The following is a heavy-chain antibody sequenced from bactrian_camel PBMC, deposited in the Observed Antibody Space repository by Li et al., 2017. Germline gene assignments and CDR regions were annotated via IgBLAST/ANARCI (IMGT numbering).Heavy chain of an antibody. CDR3: AAARCEGSIDFDYDY. V-gene: IGHV3S53*01. D-gene: IGHD3*01. J-gene: IGHJ4*01. CDR1: GHHTSTYC. CDR2: IATDGTR. Sequence: VQLVESGGGSVQAGGSLRLSCVDSGHHTSTYCATWFRQHPDKEREEVASIATDGTRTYLASVKGRFTISRDNANNTLYLEMNTLKPEDTATYHCAAARCEGSIDFDYDYWGQGTQVTVS.